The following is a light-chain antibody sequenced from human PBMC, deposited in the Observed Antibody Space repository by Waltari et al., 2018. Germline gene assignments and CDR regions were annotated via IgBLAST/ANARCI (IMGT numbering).Light chain of an antibody. V-gene: IGLV2-14*03. Sequence: QSALTQPASVSGSPGQSITISCTGSSRDLGGYNYVSWYQQYPGKAPKVLIYGVYNRPSGVSDRFSGSKLDNTASLTISGLRAEDEAAYFCCSYTSISTVVFGGGTKVTVL. CDR2: GVY. J-gene: IGLJ2*01. CDR1: SRDLGGYNY. CDR3: CSYTSISTVV.